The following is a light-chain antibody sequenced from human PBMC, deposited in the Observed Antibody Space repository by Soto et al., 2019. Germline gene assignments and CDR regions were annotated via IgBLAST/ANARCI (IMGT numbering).Light chain of an antibody. CDR2: DAS. J-gene: IGKJ2*01. CDR1: QSVSNY. CDR3: QQYGSSPLYT. V-gene: IGKV3-20*01. Sequence: EIVLTQSPATLSLSPGERATLSCRASQSVSNYLAWYQQKPGQAPRLLISDASNRATGIPDRFSGSGSGTDLTLTISRLEPEDFAVYYCQQYGSSPLYTFGQGTKLEIK.